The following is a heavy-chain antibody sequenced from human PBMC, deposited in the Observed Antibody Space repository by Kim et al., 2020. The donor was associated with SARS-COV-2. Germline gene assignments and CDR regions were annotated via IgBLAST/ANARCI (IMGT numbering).Heavy chain of an antibody. CDR2: TSGRGTSS. V-gene: IGHV3-23*01. D-gene: IGHD5-12*01. Sequence: GGSLRLFCAASGFGFSTYAMNWVRQAPGKGLQWVSGTSGRGTSSYYTDSVKGRFTISRDNSNNTVYLQMNSLRADDTAIYYCARGSAGNGYYYFDYWGQGILVTVSS. CDR3: ARGSAGNGYYYFDY. CDR1: GFGFSTYA. J-gene: IGHJ4*02.